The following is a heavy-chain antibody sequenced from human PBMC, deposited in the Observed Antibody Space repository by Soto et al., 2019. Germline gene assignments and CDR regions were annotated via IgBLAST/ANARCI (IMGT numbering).Heavy chain of an antibody. Sequence: SETLSLTCTVSGGSISNSYWSWIRQSPEKGLEWIGYIYSSGSTNYNPSLNSRVTISVDTSKNQFSLKLSSLSAADTAVYYCARHISSFLYGSGPWSVCGQGTTVTVSS. CDR1: GGSISNSY. CDR3: ARHISSFLYGSGPWSV. CDR2: IYSSGST. V-gene: IGHV4-59*08. J-gene: IGHJ6*02. D-gene: IGHD3-10*01.